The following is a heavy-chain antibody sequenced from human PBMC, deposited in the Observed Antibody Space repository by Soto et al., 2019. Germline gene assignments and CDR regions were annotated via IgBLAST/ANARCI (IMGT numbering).Heavy chain of an antibody. J-gene: IGHJ4*02. CDR3: SRSGSSYFDY. Sequence: QPQLQESGPGLVKPSETLSLTCTVSGGSISSSSYYWGWIRQPPGKGLEWIGSIYYSGSTYYNPSLKSRVTISVDTSKNQFSLKLSSVTAADTAVYYCSRSGSSYFDYWGQGTLVTVSS. D-gene: IGHD3-10*01. CDR1: GGSISSSSYY. CDR2: IYYSGST. V-gene: IGHV4-39*01.